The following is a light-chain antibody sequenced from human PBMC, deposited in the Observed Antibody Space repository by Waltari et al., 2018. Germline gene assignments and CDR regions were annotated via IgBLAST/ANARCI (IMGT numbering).Light chain of an antibody. CDR3: ASFAGSNTL. Sequence: QSALTQPPSASGSPGQSVTISCTGTSTDIGVYNYVSWYQQHPGKPPTLLIYEVRDRPAGVPDRFSGSKSGITASLTVVGLQTEDEADYYCASFAGSNTLFGGGTKLTVL. CDR2: EVR. CDR1: STDIGVYNY. J-gene: IGLJ2*01. V-gene: IGLV2-8*01.